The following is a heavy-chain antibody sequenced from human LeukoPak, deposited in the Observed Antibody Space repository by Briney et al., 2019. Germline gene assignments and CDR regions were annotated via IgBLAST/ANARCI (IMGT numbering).Heavy chain of an antibody. CDR1: GFTFSSYA. Sequence: GGSLRLSCAASGFTFSSYAMSWVRQAPGKGLEWVSAISGSGGSTYYADSVKGRFTISRDNSKNTLYLQMNSLRAEDTAVYYCAKVRDTAMVNYYYYYMDVWGKGTTVTVSS. D-gene: IGHD5-18*01. V-gene: IGHV3-23*01. CDR3: AKVRDTAMVNYYYYYMDV. CDR2: ISGSGGST. J-gene: IGHJ6*03.